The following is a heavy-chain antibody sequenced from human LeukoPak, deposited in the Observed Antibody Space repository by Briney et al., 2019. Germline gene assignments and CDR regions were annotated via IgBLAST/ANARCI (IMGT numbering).Heavy chain of an antibody. CDR3: AKPSGSYNTDWYYFDY. CDR1: GGSISSYY. D-gene: IGHD1-26*01. V-gene: IGHV4-59*01. Sequence: PSETLSLTCTVSGGSISSYYWSWIRQPPGKGLEWIGYIYYSGSTNYNPSLKSRVTISVDTSKNQFSLKLSSVTAADTAVYYCAKPSGSYNTDWYYFDYWGQGTLVTVSS. J-gene: IGHJ4*02. CDR2: IYYSGST.